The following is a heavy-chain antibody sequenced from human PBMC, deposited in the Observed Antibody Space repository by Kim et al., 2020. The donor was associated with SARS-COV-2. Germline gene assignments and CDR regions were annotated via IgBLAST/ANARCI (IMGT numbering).Heavy chain of an antibody. D-gene: IGHD1-26*01. CDR3: AARRGGTYYFDY. Sequence: GGSLRLSCTASGFTFSSYAMTWVRQAPGKGLEWVSTISGSGATSYYADSVKGRFTISRDNSKNTLYLQMNSLRTDDTAVYYCAARRGGTYYFDYWGQGTLVSVSS. CDR1: GFTFSSYA. J-gene: IGHJ4*02. V-gene: IGHV3-23*01. CDR2: ISGSGATS.